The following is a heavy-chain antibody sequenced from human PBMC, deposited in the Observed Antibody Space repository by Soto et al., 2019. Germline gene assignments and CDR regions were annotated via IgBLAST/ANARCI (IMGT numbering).Heavy chain of an antibody. CDR2: IIPILGIA. CDR3: ARSYGSGSLYGMDV. V-gene: IGHV1-69*02. Sequence: QVQLVQSGAEVKKPGTSVKVSCKASGGTFSSYTISWVRQAPGQGLEWMGRIIPILGIANYAQKFQGRVTITADKSTSTAYMELSSLRSEDTAVYYSARSYGSGSLYGMDVWGQGTTVTVSS. D-gene: IGHD3-10*01. CDR1: GGTFSSYT. J-gene: IGHJ6*02.